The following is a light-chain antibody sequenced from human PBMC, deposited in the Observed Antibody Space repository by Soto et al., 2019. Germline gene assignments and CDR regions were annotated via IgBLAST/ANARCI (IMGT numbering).Light chain of an antibody. CDR3: QSYDRSLSGSV. CDR2: GNS. Sequence: QPVLTQPPSVSGAPGQRVTISCTGSSPNIGAGYDVPWYQQLPGTAPKLLIFGNSNRPSGVPDRFSGSKSGTSASLAITGLQAEDEAEYYCQSYDRSLSGSVFGGVTKLTVL. V-gene: IGLV1-40*01. J-gene: IGLJ2*01. CDR1: SPNIGAGYD.